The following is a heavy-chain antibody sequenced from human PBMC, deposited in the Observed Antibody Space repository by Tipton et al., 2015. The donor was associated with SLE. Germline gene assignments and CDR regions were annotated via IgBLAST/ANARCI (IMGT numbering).Heavy chain of an antibody. J-gene: IGHJ4*02. V-gene: IGHV4-39*01. CDR2: VSYTGST. CDR1: GDSITRSNNY. Sequence: TLSLTCTVSGDSITRSNNYWGWIRQPPRKGLEWIGSVSYTGSTFYNPSLKSPVSISLDTSKNQFSLELSSVTAADTAVYYCARGLGTTNFDSWGQGILVTVSS. CDR3: ARGLGTTNFDS. D-gene: IGHD1-7*01.